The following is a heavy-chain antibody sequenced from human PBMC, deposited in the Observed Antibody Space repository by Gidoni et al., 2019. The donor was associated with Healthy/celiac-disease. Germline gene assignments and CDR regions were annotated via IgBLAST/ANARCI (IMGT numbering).Heavy chain of an antibody. CDR1: GYTFPSYY. Sequence: QVQLVQSGAEVNKPGASVNVSCNASGYTFPSYYMHWVRQGPGQGLEWMGIINPSGGSTSYEQKFQGRATMTRDTSTSTVYMELSSLRSEDTAVYYCARDRDYDCWSGYYTAGAFDIWGQGTMVTVSS. CDR2: INPSGGST. V-gene: IGHV1-46*01. CDR3: ARDRDYDCWSGYYTAGAFDI. J-gene: IGHJ3*02. D-gene: IGHD3-3*01.